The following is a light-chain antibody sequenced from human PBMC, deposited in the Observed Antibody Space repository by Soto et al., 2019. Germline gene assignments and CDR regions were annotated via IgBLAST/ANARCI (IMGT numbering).Light chain of an antibody. Sequence: EIVLTQSPGTLSLSPGERATLSCRASQSVSSNFLAWYQQKPGQAPRLLIYGASSRAIGIPDRFSGSGSGTDFTLTISRLEPEDFAVYYCHQDDTSPWTFGQGTKVEIK. CDR2: GAS. V-gene: IGKV3-20*01. J-gene: IGKJ1*01. CDR3: HQDDTSPWT. CDR1: QSVSSNF.